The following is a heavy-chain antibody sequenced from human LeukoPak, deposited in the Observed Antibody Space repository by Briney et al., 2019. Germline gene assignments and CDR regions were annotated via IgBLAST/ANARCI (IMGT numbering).Heavy chain of an antibody. Sequence: GGSLRLSCAASGFTFSNAWMNWVRQAPGKGLEWVSGTSDRGDYTYYADSVKGRFTISRDNSKNTLYLQMNSLRAEDTALYFCAKKAQYNGNYPLDYWGQGTLVTVSS. D-gene: IGHD1-26*01. V-gene: IGHV3-23*01. CDR3: AKKAQYNGNYPLDY. CDR1: GFTFSNAW. J-gene: IGHJ4*02. CDR2: TSDRGDYT.